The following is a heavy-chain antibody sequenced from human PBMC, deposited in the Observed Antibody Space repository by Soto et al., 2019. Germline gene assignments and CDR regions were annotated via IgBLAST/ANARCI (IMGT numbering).Heavy chain of an antibody. CDR2: AAYSGGT. D-gene: IGHD2-15*01. CDR3: AKVVVGATSHSDFDY. J-gene: IGHJ4*02. V-gene: IGHV4-39*01. Sequence: XATLELTCTVSGGSIANKNYFWGWVRQPPGKGLEWIGSAAYSGGTYKNPSLKSRVTVSVDTSKNQFSLKLTSVTAADTAVYYCAKVVVGATSHSDFDYWRQGTLVTVS. CDR1: GGSIANKNYF.